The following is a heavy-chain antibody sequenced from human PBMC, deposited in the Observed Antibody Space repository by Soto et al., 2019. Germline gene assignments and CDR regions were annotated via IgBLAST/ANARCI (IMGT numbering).Heavy chain of an antibody. J-gene: IGHJ4*02. CDR2: FDPEDGET. D-gene: IGHD4-17*01. CDR1: GYTLTELS. Sequence: GASVKVSCKVSGYTLTELSVHWVRQAPGKGLEWMGGFDPEDGETIYAQKFQGRVTMTEDTSTDTAYMELSSLRSEDTAVYYCAHLLLYGDYIHFDYWGQGTLVTVSS. V-gene: IGHV1-24*01. CDR3: AHLLLYGDYIHFDY.